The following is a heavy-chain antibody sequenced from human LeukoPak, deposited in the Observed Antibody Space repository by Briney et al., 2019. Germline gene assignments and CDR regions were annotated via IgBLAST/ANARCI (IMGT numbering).Heavy chain of an antibody. CDR2: IYWDDDK. D-gene: IGHD2-15*01. V-gene: IGHV2-5*02. CDR1: GFSLTTSGVG. Sequence: EPGPRLVKHTQTLTLTCTLSGFSLTTSGVGVGWIRQTPGKPLGWFVFIYWDDDKRYNPSLKSRLTLPKDTSKNKVLLTMTNMDPVDTATYYCAHSRESGGNYFDYWGEGTVDPVSS. CDR3: AHSRESGGNYFDY. J-gene: IGHJ4*02.